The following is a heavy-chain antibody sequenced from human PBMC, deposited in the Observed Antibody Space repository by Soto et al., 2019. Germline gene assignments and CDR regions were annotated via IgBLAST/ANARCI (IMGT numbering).Heavy chain of an antibody. Sequence: SETLSLTCXVSGGSISGYYWSWIRQPPGKGLEWIGYIYYSGSTYYNPSLKSRVTISVDTSKNQFSLKLSSVTAADTAVYYCARVEMATTNFDYWGQGTLVTVSS. CDR3: ARVEMATTNFDY. V-gene: IGHV4-30-4*01. CDR1: GGSISGYY. J-gene: IGHJ4*02. D-gene: IGHD1-1*01. CDR2: IYYSGST.